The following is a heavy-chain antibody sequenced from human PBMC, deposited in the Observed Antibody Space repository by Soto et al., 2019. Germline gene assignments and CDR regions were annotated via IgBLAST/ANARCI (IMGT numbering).Heavy chain of an antibody. CDR2: ISTGGSNI. Sequence: GGSLRLSCAASGVTFSIYRMNWVRQAPGQGLEWVSSISTGGSNIYYADSVKGRFTISRDNAKNSLYLQMNSLRAEDTAVYYCARDPSLTGDYYYYGMDVWGQGTTVTVSS. D-gene: IGHD7-27*01. V-gene: IGHV3-21*01. CDR1: GVTFSIYR. J-gene: IGHJ6*02. CDR3: ARDPSLTGDYYYYGMDV.